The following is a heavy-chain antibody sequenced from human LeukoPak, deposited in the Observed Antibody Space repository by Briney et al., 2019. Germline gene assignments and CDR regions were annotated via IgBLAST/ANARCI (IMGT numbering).Heavy chain of an antibody. CDR1: GFTFSSYA. D-gene: IGHD6-19*01. CDR3: APIAVAGTPSPGY. V-gene: IGHV3-23*01. CDR2: ISGSGGST. J-gene: IGHJ4*02. Sequence: GGALRLSCAASGFTFSSYAMSWVRQAPGRGLEGVSAISGSGGSTYYADSVKGRFTISRDNSKNTLYLQMNSLRAEDTAVYYCAPIAVAGTPSPGYWGQGTLVTVSS.